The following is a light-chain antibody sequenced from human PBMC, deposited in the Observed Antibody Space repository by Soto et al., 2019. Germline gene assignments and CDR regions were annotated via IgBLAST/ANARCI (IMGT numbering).Light chain of an antibody. J-gene: IGLJ3*02. CDR2: DVT. V-gene: IGLV2-11*01. CDR1: SRDIGSYNF. Sequence: QSALTQPRSVSGSPGQSVTISCTGSSRDIGSYNFVSWFQQDPGKAPKLIIYDVTKRPSGVPDRFSASKSGNTASLTISGLQAEDEAYYYCCSYAGASSSLLFGGGTKLTVL. CDR3: CSYAGASSSLL.